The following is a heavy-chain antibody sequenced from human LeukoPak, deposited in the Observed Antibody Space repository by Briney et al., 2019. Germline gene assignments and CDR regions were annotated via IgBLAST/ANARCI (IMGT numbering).Heavy chain of an antibody. J-gene: IGHJ4*02. D-gene: IGHD3-22*01. V-gene: IGHV4-59*01. CDR3: TRGRAYYDSTGYYY. CDR2: TYYSGNT. CDR1: GGSMTNYY. Sequence: SETLSFTCTVSGGSMTNYYWTWIRQSPGKGLEWIGRTYYSGNTNYNPSLKSRVTISIDMSKNQFSLKLSSVTAADTAVYYCTRGRAYYDSTGYYYWGRGILVTVSS.